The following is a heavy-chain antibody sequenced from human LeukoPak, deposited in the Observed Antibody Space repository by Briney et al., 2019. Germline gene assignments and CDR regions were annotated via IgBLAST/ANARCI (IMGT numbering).Heavy chain of an antibody. V-gene: IGHV3-21*04. CDR3: AKVGPVTTNYYYYYMDV. J-gene: IGHJ6*03. Sequence: GGSLRLSCAASGFTFSSYSMNWVRQAPGKGLEWVSSISSSSSYIYYADSVKGRFTISRDNSKNTLYLQMNSLRAEDTAVYYCAKVGPVTTNYYYYYMDVWGKGTTVTVSS. CDR1: GFTFSSYS. D-gene: IGHD4-11*01. CDR2: ISSSSSYI.